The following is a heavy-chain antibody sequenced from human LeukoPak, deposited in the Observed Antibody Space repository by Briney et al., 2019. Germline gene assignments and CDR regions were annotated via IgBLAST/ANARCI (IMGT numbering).Heavy chain of an antibody. CDR3: ARGSVNGWYFGIDY. D-gene: IGHD6-19*01. Sequence: ASVKVSCEASGYTFTSYDINWVRQATGQGLEWMGWMNPNSGNTGYAQKFQGRVTMTRNTSISTAYMELSSLRSEDTAVYYCARGSVNGWYFGIDYWGQGTLVTVSS. J-gene: IGHJ4*02. V-gene: IGHV1-8*01. CDR1: GYTFTSYD. CDR2: MNPNSGNT.